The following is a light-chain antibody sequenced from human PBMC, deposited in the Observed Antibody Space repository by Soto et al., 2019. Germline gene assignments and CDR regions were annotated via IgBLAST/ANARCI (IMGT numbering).Light chain of an antibody. V-gene: IGKV1-5*03. Sequence: IQMTQSPSTLSASVGDRVTITCRASQNIDAWLAWYQQKPGKAPKVLIYKASSLESGVPSRFSGSGSGTEFTLTISSLQPDDSATYYCQRSNTYPLTFGGGTKVDIK. CDR2: KAS. CDR1: QNIDAW. CDR3: QRSNTYPLT. J-gene: IGKJ4*01.